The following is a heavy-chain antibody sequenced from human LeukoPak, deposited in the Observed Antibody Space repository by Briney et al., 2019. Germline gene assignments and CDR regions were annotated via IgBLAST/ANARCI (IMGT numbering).Heavy chain of an antibody. CDR2: ISYDGSNK. V-gene: IGHV3-30*03. CDR3: ARGRGGADLSAFDI. J-gene: IGHJ3*02. Sequence: PGGSLRLSCAASGFTFSSYGVHWVRQAPGKGLEWVAVISYDGSNKYYADSVKGRFTISRDNSKNTLYLQMNSLRAEDTAVYYCARGRGGADLSAFDIWGQGTMVTVSS. CDR1: GFTFSSYG. D-gene: IGHD3-16*01.